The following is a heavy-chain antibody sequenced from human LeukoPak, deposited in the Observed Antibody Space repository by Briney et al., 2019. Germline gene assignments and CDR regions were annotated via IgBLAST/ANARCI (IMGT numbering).Heavy chain of an antibody. J-gene: IGHJ4*02. CDR1: GFTFSSYV. V-gene: IGHV3-23*01. Sequence: GGSLRLSCAASGFTFSSYVMSWVRQAPGKGLEWVSVISGTDGSAYYADSVKGRFTISRDNAKNSLYLQMNSLRAEDTAVYYCARDITGTTGRVDYWGQGTLVTVSS. CDR3: ARDITGTTGRVDY. CDR2: ISGTDGSA. D-gene: IGHD1-20*01.